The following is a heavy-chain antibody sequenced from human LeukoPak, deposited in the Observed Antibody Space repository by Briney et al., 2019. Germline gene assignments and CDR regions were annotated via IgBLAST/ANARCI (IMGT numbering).Heavy chain of an antibody. V-gene: IGHV4-39*01. D-gene: IGHD2-2*01. Sequence: PSETLSLTCTVSGGSINSDNYYWAWIRQPPGEGLEWIGSIYYSGTTYYNPSLKSRVSMSVDTSKNQFSLKLSSVTAADTAVYYCARVLPVASKIDYWGQGALVTVSS. CDR3: ARVLPVASKIDY. CDR2: IYYSGTT. J-gene: IGHJ4*02. CDR1: GGSINSDNYY.